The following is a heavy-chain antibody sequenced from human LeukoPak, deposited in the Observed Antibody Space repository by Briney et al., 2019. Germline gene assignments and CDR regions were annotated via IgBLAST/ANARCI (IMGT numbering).Heavy chain of an antibody. Sequence: GGSLRLSCAASGFTFSGYAMNWVRQAPGRGLEWVSTIGGSVSDTHYADSVKGRFTISRDNSKNTLFLQMNSLRDEDTALYYCAKHYASGSRWFDPWGQGTLVTVSS. V-gene: IGHV3-23*01. CDR3: AKHYASGSRWFDP. D-gene: IGHD3-10*01. J-gene: IGHJ5*02. CDR1: GFTFSGYA. CDR2: IGGSVSDT.